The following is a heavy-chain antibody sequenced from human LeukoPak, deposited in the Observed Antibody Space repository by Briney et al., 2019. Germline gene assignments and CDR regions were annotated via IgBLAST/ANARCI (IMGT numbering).Heavy chain of an antibody. V-gene: IGHV4-39*01. J-gene: IGHJ4*02. Sequence: PSETLCLTCTVSGGSISSSSYYWGWIRQPPGKGLEWIGSIYYSGSTYYNPSLKSRATISVDTSNNQFSLKLSSVTAEQTAVYYCARYLGIAAAGTGAFDYWGQGTLVTVSS. CDR2: IYYSGST. CDR3: ARYLGIAAAGTGAFDY. D-gene: IGHD6-13*01. CDR1: GGSISSSSYY.